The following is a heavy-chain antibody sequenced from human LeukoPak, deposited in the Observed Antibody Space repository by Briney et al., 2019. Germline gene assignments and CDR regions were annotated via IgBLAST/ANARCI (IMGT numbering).Heavy chain of an antibody. CDR1: GASISSSNYY. CDR2: IYHSGST. V-gene: IGHV4-39*07. Sequence: PSETLSLTCTVSGASISSSNYYWGWIRQPPGKGLEWIGSIYHSGSTYYNPSLKSRVTISVDTSKNQFSLKLSSVTAADTAVYYCARPRYFFDGGGHTDIWGQGTMVTVSS. J-gene: IGHJ3*02. D-gene: IGHD3-22*01. CDR3: ARPRYFFDGGGHTDI.